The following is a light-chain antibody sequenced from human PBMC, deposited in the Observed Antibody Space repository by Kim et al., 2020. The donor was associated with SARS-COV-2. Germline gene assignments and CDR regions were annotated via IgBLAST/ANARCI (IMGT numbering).Light chain of an antibody. CDR3: HYYGMSPWT. V-gene: IGKV3-20*01. CDR1: QTISSSY. CDR2: GAS. J-gene: IGKJ1*01. Sequence: SPGERATLAGRASQTISSSYLGWYQQKPGQAPRLLIYGASNGATGVPDRFSGSGSGTDFTLTITRLEPEDFATYYCHYYGMSPWTFGQGTKVDIK.